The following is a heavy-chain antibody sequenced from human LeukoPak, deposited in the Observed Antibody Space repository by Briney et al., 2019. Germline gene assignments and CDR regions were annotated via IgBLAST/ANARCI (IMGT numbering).Heavy chain of an antibody. J-gene: IGHJ4*02. Sequence: GGSLRLSCAASGFTFSSYSMNWVRQAPGNGLEWVSSISSGSSYIYYADSVKGRFTISRDNAKNSLYLQMNSLRAEDTAAYYCARDAPLGRGSDYWGQGTLVTVSS. CDR2: ISSGSSYI. CDR1: GFTFSSYS. D-gene: IGHD1-14*01. V-gene: IGHV3-21*01. CDR3: ARDAPLGRGSDY.